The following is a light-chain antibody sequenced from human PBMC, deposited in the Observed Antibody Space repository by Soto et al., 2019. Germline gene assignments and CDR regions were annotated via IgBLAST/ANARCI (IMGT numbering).Light chain of an antibody. CDR3: QQCYGPWT. J-gene: IGKJ1*01. Sequence: DFQMTQSPSTLSASVGDRVTITCRASQNINNWLAWYQRKPGKAPKLLIYKASSLESGVPSRFSGSGSGTEFTLTINSLQPDDFATYYCQQCYGPWTFGQGTKVEIK. CDR2: KAS. CDR1: QNINNW. V-gene: IGKV1-5*03.